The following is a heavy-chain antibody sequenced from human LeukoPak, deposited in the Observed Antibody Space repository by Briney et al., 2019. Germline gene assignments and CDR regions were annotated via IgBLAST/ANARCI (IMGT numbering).Heavy chain of an antibody. CDR1: GFTFRNHG. Sequence: GGSLRLSCAAPGFTFRNHGMNWVRQAPGKGLEWVSGISPSGGGTYYADSVKGRFTISRDDSKNTLSLQMNSLRVEDTALYYCAQDIAWGAFEHWGQGTLVTVSS. CDR3: AQDIAWGAFEH. CDR2: ISPSGGGT. J-gene: IGHJ4*02. V-gene: IGHV3-23*01. D-gene: IGHD7-27*01.